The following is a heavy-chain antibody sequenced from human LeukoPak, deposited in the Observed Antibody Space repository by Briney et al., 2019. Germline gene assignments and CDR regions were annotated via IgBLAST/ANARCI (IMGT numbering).Heavy chain of an antibody. J-gene: IGHJ6*03. D-gene: IGHD1-1*01. V-gene: IGHV3-7*01. CDR2: IKQDGSEK. CDR1: GFTFSSYW. Sequence: PGGSLRLSCAASGFTFSSYWMTWVRQAPGKGLEWVANIKQDGSEKYYVDSVKGRFTISRDNAKNSLYLQMNSLRAEDTAVYYCAGENWNVDYYMDVWGKGTTVTVSS. CDR3: AGENWNVDYYMDV.